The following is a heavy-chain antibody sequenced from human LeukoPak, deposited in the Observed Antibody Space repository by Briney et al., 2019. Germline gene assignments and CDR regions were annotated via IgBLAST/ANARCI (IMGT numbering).Heavy chain of an antibody. D-gene: IGHD5-24*01. J-gene: IGHJ3*02. CDR1: EFTFSNYV. CDR2: IRQSGDIT. Sequence: GGSLRLSCAASEFTFSNYVMNWVRQAPGKGLEWVSSIRQSGDITYYADSVKGRFTISRDNSKNTLSPQMNSLSREDTAIYYCVRRGGSDGWGAFDIWGQGTVVTVSS. CDR3: VRRGGSDGWGAFDI. V-gene: IGHV3-23*01.